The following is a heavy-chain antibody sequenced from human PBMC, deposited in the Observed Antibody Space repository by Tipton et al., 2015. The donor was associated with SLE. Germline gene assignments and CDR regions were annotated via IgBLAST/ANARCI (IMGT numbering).Heavy chain of an antibody. CDR2: IYYSGST. CDR1: GGSISSYY. Sequence: TLSLTCTVSGGSISSYYWSWIRQPPGKGPEWIGYIYYSGSTNYNPSLKSRVTISVDTSKNQFSLKLSSVTAADTAVYYCARDRSQQPDAFDIWGQGTMVTVSS. V-gene: IGHV4-59*01. J-gene: IGHJ3*02. CDR3: ARDRSQQPDAFDI. D-gene: IGHD6-13*01.